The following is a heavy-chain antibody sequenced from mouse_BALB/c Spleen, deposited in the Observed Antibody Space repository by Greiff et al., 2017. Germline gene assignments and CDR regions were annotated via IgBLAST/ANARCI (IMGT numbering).Heavy chain of an antibody. CDR2: ISSGGGST. Sequence: EVKLVESGGGLVKPGGSLKLSCAASGFAFSSYDMSWVRQTPEKRLEWVAYISSGGGSTYYPDTVKGRVTISRDNAKNTLYLQMSSLKSEDTAMYYCARSGYRYDYFDYWGQGTTLTVSS. CDR1: GFAFSSYD. D-gene: IGHD2-14*01. CDR3: ARSGYRYDYFDY. V-gene: IGHV5-12-1*01. J-gene: IGHJ2*01.